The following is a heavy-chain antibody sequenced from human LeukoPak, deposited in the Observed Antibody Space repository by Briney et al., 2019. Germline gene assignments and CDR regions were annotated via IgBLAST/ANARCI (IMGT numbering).Heavy chain of an antibody. CDR3: ASFSELRFLELTNY. V-gene: IGHV4-30-2*01. CDR1: GGSISSGGYY. Sequence: SQTLSLACTVSGGSISSGGYYWSWIRQPPGKGLEWIGYIYHSGSTYYNPSLKSRVTISVDRSKNQFSLKLSSVTAADTAVYYCASFSELRFLELTNYWGQGTLVTVSS. D-gene: IGHD3-3*01. CDR2: IYHSGST. J-gene: IGHJ4*02.